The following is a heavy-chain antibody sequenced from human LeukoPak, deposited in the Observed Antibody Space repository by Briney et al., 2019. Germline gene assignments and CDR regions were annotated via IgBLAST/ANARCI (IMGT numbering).Heavy chain of an antibody. D-gene: IGHD7-27*01. V-gene: IGHV3-30-3*01. CDR3: ASAPLGMGRDY. CDR1: GVTFSSYS. J-gene: IGHJ4*02. Sequence: GRSLRLSCAASGVTFSSYSMHWVREAPGKGLEWVTVLSSDGSNKYYPDSVKGRFTISRDNSRNTLSLQMNTLRAEDTAVYYCASAPLGMGRDYWGQGTLVTVSS. CDR2: LSSDGSNK.